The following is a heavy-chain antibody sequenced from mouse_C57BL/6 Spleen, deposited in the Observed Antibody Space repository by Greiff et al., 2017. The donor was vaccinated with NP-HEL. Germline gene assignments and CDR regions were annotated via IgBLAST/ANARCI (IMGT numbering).Heavy chain of an antibody. V-gene: IGHV3-6*01. CDR3: ARDRRDYYGLYAMDD. CDR2: ISYDGSN. D-gene: IGHD1-2*01. J-gene: IGHJ4*01. CDR1: GYSITSGYY. Sequence: EVKLVESGPGLVKPSQSLSLTCSVTGYSITSGYYWNWIRQFPGNKLEWMGYISYDGSNNYNPSLKNRISITRDTSKNQFFLKLNSVTTEDTATYYCARDRRDYYGLYAMDDWGQGTSVTVSS.